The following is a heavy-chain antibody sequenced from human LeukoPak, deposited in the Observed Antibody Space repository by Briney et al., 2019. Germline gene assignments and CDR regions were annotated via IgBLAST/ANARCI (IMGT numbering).Heavy chain of an antibody. CDR1: GGTFSSYA. CDR3: ARGGIAAAGSYYYYYYMDV. Sequence: ASVKVSCKASGGTFSSYAISWVRQAPGQGLEWMGGIIPIFGTANYAQKFQGRVTMTRNTSISTAYMELSSLRSEDTAVYYCARGGIAAAGSYYYYYYMDVWGKGTTVTISS. V-gene: IGHV1-69*05. CDR2: IIPIFGTA. D-gene: IGHD6-13*01. J-gene: IGHJ6*03.